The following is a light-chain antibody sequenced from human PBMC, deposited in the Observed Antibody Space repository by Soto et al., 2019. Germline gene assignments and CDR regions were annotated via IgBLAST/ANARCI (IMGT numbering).Light chain of an antibody. CDR2: KAS. V-gene: IGKV1-5*03. Sequence: DIQMAQSPSTLSASEGDRVTITCRASQSVSNKLAWYQQKPGKAPKLLIYKASSLESGVPSRFSGSGSGTEFTLTINSLQPDDFATYYCQQYNTYWTFGQGTKVEIK. CDR1: QSVSNK. CDR3: QQYNTYWT. J-gene: IGKJ1*01.